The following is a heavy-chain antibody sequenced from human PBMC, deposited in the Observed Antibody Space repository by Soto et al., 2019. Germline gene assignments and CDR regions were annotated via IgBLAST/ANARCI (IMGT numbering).Heavy chain of an antibody. CDR2: INAGNGNT. CDR1: GYTFTSYA. Sequence: ASVKVSCKASGYTFTSYAMHWVRQAPGQRLEWMGWINAGNGNTKYSQKFQGRVTITRDTSASTAYMELSSLRSEDTAVYYCARDPGYYDSSGYRFDPWGQGTLVTVSS. J-gene: IGHJ5*02. D-gene: IGHD3-22*01. V-gene: IGHV1-3*01. CDR3: ARDPGYYDSSGYRFDP.